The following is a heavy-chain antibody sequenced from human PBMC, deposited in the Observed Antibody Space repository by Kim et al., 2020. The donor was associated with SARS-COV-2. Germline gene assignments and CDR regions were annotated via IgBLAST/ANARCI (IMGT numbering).Heavy chain of an antibody. J-gene: IGHJ6*01. CDR3: ARDAAGRPYNYGVDV. CDR1: GGSVSGRNYY. CDR2: ISYGGTT. D-gene: IGHD3-10*01. V-gene: IGHV4-61*01. Sequence: SETLSLTCIVSGGSVSGRNYYWNWIRQPPGKGLQWIGYISYGGTTSSNPSLKSQVTISLDPTTNQFALKLTSVTAADTAVYYCARDAAGRPYNYGVDVWG.